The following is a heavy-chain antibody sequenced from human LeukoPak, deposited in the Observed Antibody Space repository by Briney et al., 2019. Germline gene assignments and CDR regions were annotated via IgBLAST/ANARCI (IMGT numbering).Heavy chain of an antibody. J-gene: IGHJ6*03. V-gene: IGHV1-69*13. CDR1: GGTFSSYA. Sequence: ASVKVSCKASGGTFSSYAISWVRQAPGQGLEWMGGIIPIFGTANYARKFQGRVTITADESTSTAYMELSSLRSEDTAVYYCARDWGRSSTTPHYMDVWGKGTTVTVSS. CDR2: IIPIFGTA. D-gene: IGHD2-2*01. CDR3: ARDWGRSSTTPHYMDV.